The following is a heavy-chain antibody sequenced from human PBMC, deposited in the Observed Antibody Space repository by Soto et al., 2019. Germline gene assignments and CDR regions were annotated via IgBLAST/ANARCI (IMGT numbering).Heavy chain of an antibody. CDR2: IYSDGRT. CDR3: ARCSGWYGQCYFDC. D-gene: IGHD6-13*01. Sequence: DVQLVETGGGLIQPGGSLRLSCAASGFIVSSSYMSWVRQAPGKGLEWVSVIYSDGRTYYADSVKGRFTISRDNSKNTLYLQTNSLSAEDTAVYYCARCSGWYGQCYFDCWGQGTLVTVSS. CDR1: GFIVSSSY. J-gene: IGHJ4*02. V-gene: IGHV3-53*02.